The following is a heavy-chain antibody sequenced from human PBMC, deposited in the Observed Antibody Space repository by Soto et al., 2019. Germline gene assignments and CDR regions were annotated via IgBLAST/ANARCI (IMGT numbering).Heavy chain of an antibody. D-gene: IGHD3-3*01. CDR1: GGTFSSYT. Sequence: GASVKVSCKASGGTFSSYTISWVRQAPGQGLEWMGWISAYNGNTNYAQKLQGRVTMTTDTSTSTAYMELRSLRSDDTAVYYCARVSTIFGVVMFAFDIWGQGTMVTVSS. CDR3: ARVSTIFGVVMFAFDI. CDR2: ISAYNGNT. J-gene: IGHJ3*02. V-gene: IGHV1-18*01.